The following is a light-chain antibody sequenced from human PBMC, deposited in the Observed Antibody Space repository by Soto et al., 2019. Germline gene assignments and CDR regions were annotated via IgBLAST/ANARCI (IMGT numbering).Light chain of an antibody. Sequence: QSVLTQPASVSGSPGQSITISCTGTSSDVGGYNYVSWYQQHPGKAPKLMIYEVSNRPSGVSNRFSGSNSGNTASLTISGLQAEDEADYYCSSYTSSSTLYVFGTGTKLTVL. CDR3: SSYTSSSTLYV. CDR1: SSDVGGYNY. V-gene: IGLV2-14*01. CDR2: EVS. J-gene: IGLJ1*01.